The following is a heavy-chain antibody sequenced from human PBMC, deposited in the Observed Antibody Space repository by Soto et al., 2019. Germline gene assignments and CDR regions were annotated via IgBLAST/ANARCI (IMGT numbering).Heavy chain of an antibody. CDR2: IYYSGST. D-gene: IGHD3-16*02. J-gene: IGHJ2*01. CDR3: ARIVESGYTIDFDL. CDR1: GGSIGSIDYY. V-gene: IGHV4-30-4*01. Sequence: QVQLQESGPGLEKPSQTLSVTCTVPGGSIGSIDYYWSWIRQPPGKGLEWIGYIYYSGSTNYNPSLSSRVSISVDTSKNQFSLNLSSVTAADTAVYYCARIVESGYTIDFDLWGRGTLVTVSS.